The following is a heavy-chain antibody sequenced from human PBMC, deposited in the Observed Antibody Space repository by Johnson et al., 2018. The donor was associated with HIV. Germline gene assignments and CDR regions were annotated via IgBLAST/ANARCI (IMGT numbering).Heavy chain of an antibody. CDR1: GFTFSRDW. CDR2: IKQDGSEK. J-gene: IGHJ3*02. Sequence: VQLVESGGGLVQSGGSLRLSCAASGFTFSRDWMSWVRQAPGKGLEWVANIKQDGSEKSYVDSVKGRFTISRDNSKNTLYLQMNSLRAEDTAVYYCARDQRITMMANTRDAFDIWGQGTMVTVSS. CDR3: ARDQRITMMANTRDAFDI. D-gene: IGHD3-22*01. V-gene: IGHV3-7*03.